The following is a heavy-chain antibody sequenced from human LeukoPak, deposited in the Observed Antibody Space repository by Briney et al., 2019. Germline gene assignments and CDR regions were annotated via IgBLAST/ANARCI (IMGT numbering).Heavy chain of an antibody. CDR1: GFTFSSYA. CDR3: ARDDSLLQFGC. J-gene: IGHJ4*02. V-gene: IGHV3-23*01. CDR2: IIPSGVTT. Sequence: GGSLRLSCEASGFTFSSYAMNWVRHAPGKGLEWVSGIIPSGVTTYYADSVKGRFAISRDNSKNTVYLQMNSLRAEDTAVYYCARDDSLLQFGCWGQGTLVTVSS. D-gene: IGHD5-24*01.